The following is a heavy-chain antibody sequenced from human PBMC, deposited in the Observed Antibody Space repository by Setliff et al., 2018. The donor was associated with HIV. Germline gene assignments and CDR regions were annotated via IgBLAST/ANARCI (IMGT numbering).Heavy chain of an antibody. CDR1: GGTFSSYA. CDR3: ARGHSHGYGYSGSYGPFDI. J-gene: IGHJ3*02. V-gene: IGHV1-69*05. Sequence: SVKVSCKASGGTFSSYAINWVRQAPGQGLEWMGGIIPMFGTLNFAQKFQGRVTITTDESTSTAYIELNSLRSEDTAVYYCARGHSHGYGYSGSYGPFDIWGQGTMVTVSS. D-gene: IGHD1-26*01. CDR2: IIPMFGTL.